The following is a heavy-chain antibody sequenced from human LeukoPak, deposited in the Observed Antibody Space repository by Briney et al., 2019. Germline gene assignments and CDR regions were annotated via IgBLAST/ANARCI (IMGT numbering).Heavy chain of an antibody. CDR2: ISSSGSYI. CDR1: GFTFSSYA. V-gene: IGHV3-21*06. CDR3: ARGCGGDCYPFRDY. J-gene: IGHJ4*02. D-gene: IGHD2-21*02. Sequence: GGSLRLSCAASGFTFSSYAFNWVRRAPGKGLEWVSSISSSGSYIYYADSVKGRFTISRDNAKNSLYLQMSSLRAEDTAVYYCARGCGGDCYPFRDYWGQGTLATVSS.